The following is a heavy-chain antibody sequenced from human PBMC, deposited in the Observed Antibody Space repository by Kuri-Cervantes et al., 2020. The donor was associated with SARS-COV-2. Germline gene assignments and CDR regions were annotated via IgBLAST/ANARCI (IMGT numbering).Heavy chain of an antibody. Sequence: GSLRLSCTVSGGSISSYYWSWIRQPPGKGLEWIGYIYYSGSTNYNPSLKSRVTISVDTSKNQFSLKLSSMTAADTAVYYCARAVNWKTGAFDIWGQGTMVTVSS. J-gene: IGHJ3*02. CDR1: GGSISSYY. CDR3: ARAVNWKTGAFDI. D-gene: IGHD1-1*01. V-gene: IGHV4-59*01. CDR2: IYYSGST.